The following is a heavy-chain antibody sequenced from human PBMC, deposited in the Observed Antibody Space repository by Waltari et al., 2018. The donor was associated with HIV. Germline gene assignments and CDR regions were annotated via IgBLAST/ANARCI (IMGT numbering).Heavy chain of an antibody. CDR2: INPNRGGT. D-gene: IGHD3-22*01. V-gene: IGHV1-2*06. CDR3: ARQYYDSSGYLL. CDR1: GYTFTGYY. Sequence: QVQLVQSGAEVKKPGASVKVSCKASGYTFTGYYMHWVRQAPGQGLEWRGRINPNRGGTNYAQKLQGRVTMTRETSISTAYMELSRLRSDDTAVYYCARQYYDSSGYLLWGQGTLVTVSS. J-gene: IGHJ4*02.